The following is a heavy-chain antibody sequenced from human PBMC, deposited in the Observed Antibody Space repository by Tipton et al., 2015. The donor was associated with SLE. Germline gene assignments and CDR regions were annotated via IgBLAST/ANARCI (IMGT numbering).Heavy chain of an antibody. CDR3: ASGELDSSGYLNY. J-gene: IGHJ4*02. D-gene: IGHD3-22*01. V-gene: IGHV4-61*05. Sequence: TLSLTCTVSGGSISSSSYYWSWIRQPPGKGLEWIGYIYYSGSTNYNPSLKSRVTISVDTSKNQFSLKLSSVTAADTAVYYCASGELDSSGYLNYWGQGTLVTVSS. CDR2: IYYSGST. CDR1: GGSISSSSYY.